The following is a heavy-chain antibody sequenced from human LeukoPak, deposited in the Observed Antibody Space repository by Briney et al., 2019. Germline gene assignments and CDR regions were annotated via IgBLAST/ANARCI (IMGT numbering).Heavy chain of an antibody. J-gene: IGHJ4*02. CDR2: ITGSGGST. CDR3: AKEVGHGSGSYYDY. V-gene: IGHV3-23*01. CDR1: GFTFNNYA. D-gene: IGHD3-10*01. Sequence: GGSLRLSCAASGFTFNNYAMNWVRQAPGKGLEWVSAITGSGGSTYYAGSVEGRFTISRDNSKNMLYLQMNSLRADDTAVYYCAKEVGHGSGSYYDYWGQGTLVTVSS.